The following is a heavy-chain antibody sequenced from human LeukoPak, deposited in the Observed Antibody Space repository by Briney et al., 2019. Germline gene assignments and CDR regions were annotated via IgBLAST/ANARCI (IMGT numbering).Heavy chain of an antibody. CDR3: ARDLLDIVVVPAAIVGFDP. CDR2: INPNSGGT. D-gene: IGHD2-2*01. J-gene: IGHJ5*02. V-gene: IGHV1-2*02. Sequence: ASVKVSCKASGYTFTSYGISWVRQAPGQGLEWMGWINPNSGGTNYAQKFQGRVTMTRDTSISTAYMELSRLRSDDTAVYYCARDLLDIVVVPAAIVGFDPWGQGTLVTVSS. CDR1: GYTFTSYG.